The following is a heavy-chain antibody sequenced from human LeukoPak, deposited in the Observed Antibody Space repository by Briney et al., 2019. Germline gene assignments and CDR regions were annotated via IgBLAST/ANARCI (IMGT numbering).Heavy chain of an antibody. D-gene: IGHD2-2*01. CDR3: ARASLPFYCSSSSCYSSFDC. Sequence: ASVKVSCKASGYTFTIYYMHWARQAPGQGLEWMGMINPTGGSTSYAQKFQGRVTMTRDTSTSTVYMELGSLRAEDTAVYYCARASLPFYCSSSSCYSSFDCWGQGTLVTVSS. V-gene: IGHV1-46*01. CDR2: INPTGGST. J-gene: IGHJ4*02. CDR1: GYTFTIYY.